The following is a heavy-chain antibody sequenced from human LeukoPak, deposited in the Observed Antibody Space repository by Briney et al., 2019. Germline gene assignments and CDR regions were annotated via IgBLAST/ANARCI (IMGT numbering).Heavy chain of an antibody. CDR2: ISSSTSYI. Sequence: PGGSLRLSCAASGFTFSSYSMNWVRQAPGQGLEWVSSISSSTSYIYYADSVKGRFTISRDNAKNSLYLQMNSLRAEDTAVYYCARDTFYYDSSGLDYWGQGTLVTVSS. V-gene: IGHV3-21*01. CDR1: GFTFSSYS. J-gene: IGHJ4*02. CDR3: ARDTFYYDSSGLDY. D-gene: IGHD3-22*01.